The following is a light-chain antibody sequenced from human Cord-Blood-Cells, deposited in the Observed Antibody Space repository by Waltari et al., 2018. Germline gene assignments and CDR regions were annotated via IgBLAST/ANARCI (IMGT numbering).Light chain of an antibody. CDR2: WAS. J-gene: IGKJ1*01. V-gene: IGKV4-1*01. Sequence: DIVMTQSPDSLAVSLGERATINCNTSQSVLYSSNNKNYLAWYQQKPGQPPKLLIYWASTRESGVPDRFGGSGSGTDFTLTISSLQAEDVAVYYCQQYYSTPQTFGQGTKVEIK. CDR1: QSVLYSSNNKNY. CDR3: QQYYSTPQT.